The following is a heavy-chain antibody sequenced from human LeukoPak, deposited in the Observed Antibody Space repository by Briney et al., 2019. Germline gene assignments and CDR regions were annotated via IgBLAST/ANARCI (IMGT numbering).Heavy chain of an antibody. CDR2: INPNSGGT. Sequence: ASVKVSCKASGYTFTGYYMHWVRQAPGQGLEWMGWINPNSGGTNYAQKFQGRVTMTRDTSISTAYMELSRLRSDDTAVYYCARDKRITMVRGVTYNWFDPWGQGTLVTVSS. D-gene: IGHD3-10*01. J-gene: IGHJ5*02. CDR1: GYTFTGYY. CDR3: ARDKRITMVRGVTYNWFDP. V-gene: IGHV1-2*02.